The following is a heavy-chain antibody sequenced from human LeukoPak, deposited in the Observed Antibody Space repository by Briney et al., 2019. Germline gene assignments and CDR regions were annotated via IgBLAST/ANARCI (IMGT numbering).Heavy chain of an antibody. J-gene: IGHJ4*02. V-gene: IGHV3-43*01. CDR2: INRRGHT. D-gene: IGHD2-21*02. CDR3: AKEVDCPSDCLCLHS. CDR1: GFTFDRFT. Sequence: GGSLRLSCAASGFTFDRFTIHWVRQTPGKGLEWVSLINRRGHTFYADSVKGRFTISRDNSRNSVFLQMNSLRPEDTALYHCAKEVDCPSDCLCLHSWGQGTLVTVSS.